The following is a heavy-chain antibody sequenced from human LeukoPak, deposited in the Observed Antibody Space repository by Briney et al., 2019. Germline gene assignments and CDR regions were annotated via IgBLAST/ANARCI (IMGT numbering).Heavy chain of an antibody. CDR3: ARAPHRSYYYMDV. D-gene: IGHD3-16*02. J-gene: IGHJ6*03. CDR2: TYYSGST. V-gene: IGHV4-39*07. Sequence: PSETLSLTCTVSGGSISSSSYYWGWIRQPPGKGLEWIGSTYYSGSTYYNPSLKSRVTISVDTSKNQFSLKLSSVTAADTAVYYCARAPHRSYYYMDVWGKGTTVTVSS. CDR1: GGSISSSSYY.